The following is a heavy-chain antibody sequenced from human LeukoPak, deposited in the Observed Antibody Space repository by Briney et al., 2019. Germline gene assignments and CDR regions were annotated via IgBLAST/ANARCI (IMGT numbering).Heavy chain of an antibody. V-gene: IGHV3-43*02. D-gene: IGHD7-27*01. CDR2: ISGDGDNT. CDR3: ATTAHWGYEY. Sequence: AGGSLRLSCVASGFTLDDSALHWVRQAPGKGLEWISLISGDGDNTYYAGSVKGRFTISRDNSKNTLYLQMNSLRAEDTAVYYCATTAHWGYEYWGQGTLVTVSS. CDR1: GFTLDDSA. J-gene: IGHJ4*02.